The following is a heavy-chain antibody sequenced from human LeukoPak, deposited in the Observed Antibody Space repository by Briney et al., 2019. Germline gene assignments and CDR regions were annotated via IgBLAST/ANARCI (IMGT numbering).Heavy chain of an antibody. CDR2: IYYSGST. D-gene: IGHD3-10*01. Sequence: SETLSLTCIVSGDSINRNSNYWGWLRQPPGRELEWSGSIYYSGSTYYNPSLKSRVTISADASKNRFSLRLSSVTATDTAVYYCARHGFYYASGPLFDYWGQGILVTVSS. CDR1: GDSINRNSNY. J-gene: IGHJ4*02. CDR3: ARHGFYYASGPLFDY. V-gene: IGHV4-39*01.